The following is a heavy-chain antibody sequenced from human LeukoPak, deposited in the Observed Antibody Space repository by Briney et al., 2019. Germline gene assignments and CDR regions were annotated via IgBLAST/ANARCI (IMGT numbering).Heavy chain of an antibody. Sequence: GGALRLSCAASGFTFSSYDMHWVREATGKGREWVSAIGTAGDTYYPGSVKGRFTISRENAKNTLYLQMNSLRAGDTAVYYCARGLGYCSSTSCYFDYWGQGTLVTVSS. D-gene: IGHD2-2*01. J-gene: IGHJ4*02. CDR3: ARGLGYCSSTSCYFDY. CDR2: IGTAGDT. CDR1: GFTFSSYD. V-gene: IGHV3-13*04.